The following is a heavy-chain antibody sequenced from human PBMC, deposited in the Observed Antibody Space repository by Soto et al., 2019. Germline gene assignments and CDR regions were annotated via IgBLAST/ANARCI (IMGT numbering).Heavy chain of an antibody. Sequence: GGSLRLSCAASGFTFSSYSMNWVRQAPGKGLEWVSSISSSSSYIYYADSVKGRFTISRDNAKNSLYLQMNSLRAEDTAVYYCARDVASLVVYARVPTYGMDVWGQGTTVTVSS. CDR2: ISSSSSYI. J-gene: IGHJ6*02. CDR3: ARDVASLVVYARVPTYGMDV. D-gene: IGHD2-8*01. CDR1: GFTFSSYS. V-gene: IGHV3-21*01.